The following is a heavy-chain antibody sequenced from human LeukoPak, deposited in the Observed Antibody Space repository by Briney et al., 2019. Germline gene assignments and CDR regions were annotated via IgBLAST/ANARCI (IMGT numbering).Heavy chain of an antibody. CDR2: INPSGGST. D-gene: IGHD4-17*01. V-gene: IGHV1-46*01. CDR1: GYTFTSYY. CDR3: ARESPVTHKDDAFDI. Sequence: GASVKVSCKASGYTFTSYYMHWVRQAPGQGLEWMGIINPSGGSTSYAQKFQGRVTMTRDTSTSTVYMELSSLRSEDTAVYYCARESPVTHKDDAFDIWGQGTMVTVSS. J-gene: IGHJ3*02.